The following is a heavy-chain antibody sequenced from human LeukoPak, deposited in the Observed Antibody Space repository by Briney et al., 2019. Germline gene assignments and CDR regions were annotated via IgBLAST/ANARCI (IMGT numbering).Heavy chain of an antibody. CDR1: GFTFSSYS. V-gene: IGHV3-48*01. Sequence: GGSLRLSCAASGFTFSSYSMNWVRQAPGKGLEWVSYISSSSSTIYYADSVKGRFTISRDNSKNTLYLQMNSLRAEDTAVYYCAKTIGYSYGTYYFDYWGQGTLVTVSS. D-gene: IGHD5-18*01. J-gene: IGHJ4*02. CDR2: ISSSSSTI. CDR3: AKTIGYSYGTYYFDY.